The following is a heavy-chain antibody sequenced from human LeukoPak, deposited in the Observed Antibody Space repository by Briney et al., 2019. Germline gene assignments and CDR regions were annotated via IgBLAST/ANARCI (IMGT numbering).Heavy chain of an antibody. CDR1: GFTFSSYA. D-gene: IGHD3-22*01. V-gene: IGHV3-23*01. CDR3: AREYYDTSGYFHGGF. J-gene: IGHJ4*02. Sequence: GGSLRLSCAASGFTFSSYAMSWVRQAPGKGLEWVSAISGSGGSTYYADSVKGRFTVSRDNAKNSLYLQMNSLRAEDTAVYYCAREYYDTSGYFHGGFWGQGTLVTVSS. CDR2: ISGSGGST.